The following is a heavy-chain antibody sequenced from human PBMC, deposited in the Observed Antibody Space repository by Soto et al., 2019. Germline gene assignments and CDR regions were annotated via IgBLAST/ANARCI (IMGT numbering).Heavy chain of an antibody. CDR3: ASQPAWGASLVAMDV. CDR1: GYSFTSYW. D-gene: IGHD7-27*01. Sequence: GESLKISCQVSGYSFTSYWVAWVRQMPGKGLEWMGIIYPGDSDTRYSPSFQGQVTFSADKSINTAYLQWSSLKASDTAMYYCASQPAWGASLVAMDVWGHGITVTVSS. CDR2: IYPGDSDT. J-gene: IGHJ6*02. V-gene: IGHV5-51*01.